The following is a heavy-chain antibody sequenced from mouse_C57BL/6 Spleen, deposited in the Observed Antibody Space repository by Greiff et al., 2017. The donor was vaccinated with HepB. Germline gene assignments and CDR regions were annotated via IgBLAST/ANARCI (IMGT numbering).Heavy chain of an antibody. CDR3: SITTVVAARRRAMDY. CDR1: GFNIKDYY. V-gene: IGHV14-1*01. D-gene: IGHD1-1*01. CDR2: IDPEDGDT. J-gene: IGHJ4*01. Sequence: VQLQQSGAELVRPGASVKLSCTASGFNIKDYYMHWVKQRPEQGLEWIGRIDPEDGDTEYAPKFQGKATMTADTSSNTAYLQLRSLTSEDTAVYYCSITTVVAARRRAMDYWGQGTSVTVSS.